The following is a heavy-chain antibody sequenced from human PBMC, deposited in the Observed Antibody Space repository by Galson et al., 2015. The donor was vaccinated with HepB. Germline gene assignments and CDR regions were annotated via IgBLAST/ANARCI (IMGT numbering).Heavy chain of an antibody. CDR3: ARRSGSYFDMILGRFDY. CDR1: GFTFSSFW. V-gene: IGHV3-7*01. J-gene: IGHJ4*02. Sequence: SLRLSCAASGFTFSSFWMSWVRQAPGKGLEWVANIQQNGNEKYYVDSVKGRFTIFRDNAKKSLYLQMNSLRAEDTAVYYCARRSGSYFDMILGRFDYWGQGTLVTVSS. D-gene: IGHD1-26*01. CDR2: IQQNGNEK.